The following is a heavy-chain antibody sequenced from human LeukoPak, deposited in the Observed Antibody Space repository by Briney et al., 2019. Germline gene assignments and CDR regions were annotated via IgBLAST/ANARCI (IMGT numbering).Heavy chain of an antibody. Sequence: ASVKVSCKASGGTFSSYAISWVRQAPGQGLEWMGEIIPIFGTTNYAQEFQGRVTVTADESTSTAYMELSSLRYEDTAVYYCASGGGFPGSAGPFDPWGQGTLVTVSS. J-gene: IGHJ5*02. CDR3: ASGGGFPGSAGPFDP. D-gene: IGHD6-13*01. CDR2: IIPIFGTT. V-gene: IGHV1-69*13. CDR1: GGTFSSYA.